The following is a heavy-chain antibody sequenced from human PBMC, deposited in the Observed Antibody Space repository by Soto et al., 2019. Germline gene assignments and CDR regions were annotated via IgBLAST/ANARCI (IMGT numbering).Heavy chain of an antibody. CDR1: GGSFSGHY. CDR2: IYYSGST. CDR3: ARDPGIDYYYYSMDV. V-gene: IGHV4-59*11. D-gene: IGHD3-10*01. J-gene: IGHJ6*02. Sequence: SETLSLTCAVYGGSFSGHYWSWIRQPPGKGLEWIGYIYYSGSTNYNPSLKSRVTISVDTSKNQFSLKLSSVTAADTAVYYCARDPGIDYYYYSMDVWGQGTTVTVSS.